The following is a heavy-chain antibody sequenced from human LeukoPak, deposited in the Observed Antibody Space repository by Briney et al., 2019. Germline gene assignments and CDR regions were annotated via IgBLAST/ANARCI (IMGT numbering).Heavy chain of an antibody. D-gene: IGHD4-17*01. CDR3: ARDSLYGVVDY. J-gene: IGHJ4*02. CDR2: INPSGGST. CDR1: GYTFTSYY. Sequence: GASVKASCKTSGYTFTSYYIHWVRQAPGQGLEWMGIINPSGGSTSYAQKFQGRVTMTRDTSTSTVYMYLSSLRSEDTAVYYCARDSLYGVVDYWGQETLVTVSS. V-gene: IGHV1-46*01.